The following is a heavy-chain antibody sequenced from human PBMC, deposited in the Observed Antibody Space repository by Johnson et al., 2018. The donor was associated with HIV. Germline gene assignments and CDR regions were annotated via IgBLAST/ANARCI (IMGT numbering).Heavy chain of an antibody. J-gene: IGHJ3*01. CDR1: GFTFSNFA. Sequence: QVQLVESGGGVVQPGKSLRLSCAVSGFTFSNFAMHWVRQAPGKGLEWLAFILYDGSNKYYADSVKGRFTSSRDSSKNTLYLQMDRLRAEDTAVYYCARDLLYSAFDVWGQGTMVTVSS. V-gene: IGHV3-30-3*01. D-gene: IGHD2-8*01. CDR3: ARDLLYSAFDV. CDR2: ILYDGSNK.